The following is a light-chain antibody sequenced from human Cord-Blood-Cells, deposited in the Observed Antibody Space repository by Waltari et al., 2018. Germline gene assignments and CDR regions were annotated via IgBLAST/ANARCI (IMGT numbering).Light chain of an antibody. CDR2: GKN. J-gene: IGLJ3*02. V-gene: IGLV3-19*01. Sequence: SSELTQDPAVSVALGQTVRITCHGDSLRSYYASWYQQKPVQAPVLVIYGKNNRPSGIPERFSGSSSGNTASLTITGAQAEDEADYYCNSRDSSGNHLGVFGGGTKLTVL. CDR3: NSRDSSGNHLGV. CDR1: SLRSYY.